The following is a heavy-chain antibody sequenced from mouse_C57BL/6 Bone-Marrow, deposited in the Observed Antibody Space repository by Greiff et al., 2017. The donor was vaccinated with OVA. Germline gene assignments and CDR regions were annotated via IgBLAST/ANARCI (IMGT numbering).Heavy chain of an antibody. D-gene: IGHD1-1*01. CDR1: GYTFTSYW. V-gene: IGHV1-74*01. CDR3: AILVTTVVAHWYFDV. Sequence: QVQLQQPGAELVKPGASVKVSCKASGYTFTSYWMHWVKQRPGQGLEWIGRIHPSDSDTNYNQKFKGTATLTVDKSSSTAYMQLSSLTSEDSAVYYCAILVTTVVAHWYFDVWGTGTTVTVSS. J-gene: IGHJ1*03. CDR2: IHPSDSDT.